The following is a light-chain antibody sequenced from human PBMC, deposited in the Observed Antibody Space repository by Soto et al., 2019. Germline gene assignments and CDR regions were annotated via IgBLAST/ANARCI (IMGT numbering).Light chain of an antibody. V-gene: IGKV1-6*01. CDR3: LCYITYPWT. CDR2: GAS. J-gene: IGKJ1*01. Sequence: AIQMTQSPSSLSASVGDSVTITCRASQDIRNDLGWFQQKPGKAPNLLIYGASSVHRGVPSRFSGSGSGSDFTLTISSLQSEDFATYYCLCYITYPWTFGQGTKVDIK. CDR1: QDIRND.